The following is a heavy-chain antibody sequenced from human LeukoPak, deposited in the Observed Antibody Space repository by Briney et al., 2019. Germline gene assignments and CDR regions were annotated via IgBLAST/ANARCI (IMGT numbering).Heavy chain of an antibody. D-gene: IGHD2-2*01. CDR1: GGSISSSSYY. V-gene: IGHV4-39*07. Sequence: PSETLSLTCTVSGGSISSSSYYWGWIRQPPGKGLEWIGSIYYSGSTYYNPSLKSRVTISVDKSKNQFSLKLSSVTAADTAVYYCASLHCSSTSCYSTSDYWGQGTLVTVSS. CDR2: IYYSGST. CDR3: ASLHCSSTSCYSTSDY. J-gene: IGHJ4*02.